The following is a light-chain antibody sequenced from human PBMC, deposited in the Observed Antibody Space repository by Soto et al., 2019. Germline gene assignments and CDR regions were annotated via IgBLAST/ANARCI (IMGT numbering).Light chain of an antibody. V-gene: IGLV2-8*01. CDR3: RAYAGTNDLGV. CDR1: SSDIGIYDF. J-gene: IGLJ3*02. CDR2: EVS. Sequence: QSALTQPPSASGSPGQSVTISCTGTSSDIGIYDFVSWYQQHPGKAPKLLIYEVSKRPSGVPDRFSGSKSGNTASLTVSDLQTEDAADYYCRAYAGTNDLGVFGGGTQLTVL.